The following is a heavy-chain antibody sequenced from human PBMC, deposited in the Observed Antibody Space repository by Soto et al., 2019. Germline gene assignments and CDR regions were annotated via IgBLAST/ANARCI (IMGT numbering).Heavy chain of an antibody. V-gene: IGHV1-2*04. Sequence: ASVKVSCKASGYTFTGYYMHWVRQAPGQGLEWMGWINPNSGGTNYAQKFQGWVTMTRDTSISTAYMELSRLRSDDTAVYYCARDLAIGDYETHYYYGMDVWGQGTTVTVSS. CDR1: GYTFTGYY. CDR2: INPNSGGT. J-gene: IGHJ6*02. D-gene: IGHD4-17*01. CDR3: ARDLAIGDYETHYYYGMDV.